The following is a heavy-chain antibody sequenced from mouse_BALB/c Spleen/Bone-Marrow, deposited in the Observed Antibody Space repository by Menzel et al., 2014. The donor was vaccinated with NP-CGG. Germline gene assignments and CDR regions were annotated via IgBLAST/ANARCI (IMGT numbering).Heavy chain of an antibody. CDR2: IYPGDGDT. J-gene: IGHJ4*01. D-gene: IGHD4-1*02. CDR1: GYAFSSSW. V-gene: IGHV1-82*01. CDR3: ARPLNWDPYAMDY. Sequence: VKLMESGPELVKPGASVKVSCKASGYAFSSSWMNWVKQRPGQGLEWIGRIYPGDGDTKYNGKFKGKATLPADKSSSTAYMQLGSLTSVDSAVYFCARPLNWDPYAMDYWGQGTSVTVSS.